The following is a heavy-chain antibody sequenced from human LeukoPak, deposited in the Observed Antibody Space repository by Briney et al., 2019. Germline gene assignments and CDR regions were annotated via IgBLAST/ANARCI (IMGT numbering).Heavy chain of an antibody. CDR1: GGTFSSYA. V-gene: IGHV1-69*13. D-gene: IGHD4-17*01. Sequence: SVKVSCKASGGTFSSYAISWVRQAPGQGLEWMGGIIPIFGTANYAQKFQGRVTITADESTSTAYMELSSLRSEDTAVYYCAATLTVTAGSTYYGMDVWGQGTTVTVSS. CDR3: AATLTVTAGSTYYGMDV. CDR2: IIPIFGTA. J-gene: IGHJ6*02.